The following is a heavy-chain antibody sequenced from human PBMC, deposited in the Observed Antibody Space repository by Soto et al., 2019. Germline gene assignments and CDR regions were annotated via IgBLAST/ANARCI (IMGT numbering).Heavy chain of an antibody. Sequence: GGSLRLSCAASGFTFSSYAMSWVRQAPGKGLEWVSAISGSGGSTYYADSVKGRFTISRDNSKNTLYLQMNSLRAEDTAVYYCAHQVIYDYIWGSYRYSGAVTSFDIWGQGTMVTVSS. CDR1: GFTFSSYA. CDR2: ISGSGGST. V-gene: IGHV3-23*01. D-gene: IGHD3-16*02. J-gene: IGHJ3*02. CDR3: AHQVIYDYIWGSYRYSGAVTSFDI.